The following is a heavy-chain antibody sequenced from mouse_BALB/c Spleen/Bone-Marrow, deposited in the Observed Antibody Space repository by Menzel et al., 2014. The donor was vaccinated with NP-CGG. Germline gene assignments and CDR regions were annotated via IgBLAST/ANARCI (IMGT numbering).Heavy chain of an antibody. CDR2: IYPGNVNT. D-gene: IGHD1-2*01. CDR3: ARDYYGYGGFAY. Sequence: VQVVESGPELVKPGASVRISCKASGYIFTSYYIYWVKQRPGQGLEWIGWIYPGNVNTNYNEKFKGKATLTADKSSSTAYMQLSSLTSEDAAVYFCARDYYGYGGFAYWGQGTLVTVSA. J-gene: IGHJ3*01. CDR1: GYIFTSYY. V-gene: IGHV1S56*01.